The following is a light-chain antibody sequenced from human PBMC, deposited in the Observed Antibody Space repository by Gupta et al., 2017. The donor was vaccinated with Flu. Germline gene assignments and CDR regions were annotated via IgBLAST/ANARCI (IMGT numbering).Light chain of an antibody. CDR2: CAS. CDR1: SSNNKNY. CDR3: QQYYSFPPT. V-gene: IGKV4-1*01. J-gene: IGKJ5*01. Sequence: SSNNKNYLAWYRQTPGKPSKLLMYCASTRDSAVTDRFRGSGSGPDYTLTTDSLPAEDVAVYYCQQYYSFPPTSGQGSRLEVQ.